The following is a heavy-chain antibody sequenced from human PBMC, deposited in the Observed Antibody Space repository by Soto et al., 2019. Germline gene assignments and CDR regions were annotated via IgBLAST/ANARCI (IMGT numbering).Heavy chain of an antibody. D-gene: IGHD3-22*01. CDR3: AKDGPDDSSGYFSFEY. Sequence: HPGGSLRLSCAASGFTFSNYWMNWVRQAPGKGLEWVANIKQDGSEKNYVDSVKGRFTISRDNAKNSLYLQMNSLSAEDTAVFYCAKDGPDDSSGYFSFEYWGQGTLVTVSS. CDR2: IKQDGSEK. CDR1: GFTFSNYW. J-gene: IGHJ4*02. V-gene: IGHV3-7*03.